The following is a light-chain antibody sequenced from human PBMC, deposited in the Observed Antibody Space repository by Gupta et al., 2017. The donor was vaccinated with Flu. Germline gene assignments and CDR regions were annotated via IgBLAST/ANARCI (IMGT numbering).Light chain of an antibody. CDR3: SSYTSSSPV. J-gene: IGLJ2*01. CDR2: EVS. V-gene: IGLV2-14*01. Sequence: QSALTQPASVSGSPGPSITISCTGTSSDVVGYNYVSCYQQHPGKAPKLIIYEVSNRTSGVSNRFSGSKSGNTASLTISGRQAEDEDDYYCSSYTSSSPVFGGGTKLTVL. CDR1: SSDVVGYNY.